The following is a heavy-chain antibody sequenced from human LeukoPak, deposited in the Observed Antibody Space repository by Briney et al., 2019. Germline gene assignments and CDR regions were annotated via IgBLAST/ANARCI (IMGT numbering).Heavy chain of an antibody. J-gene: IGHJ5*02. CDR2: IDPNSGGT. CDR1: GYTFTGYY. CDR3: ATPSSSSWYGFDP. D-gene: IGHD6-13*01. V-gene: IGHV1-2*02. Sequence: ASVKVSCKTSGYTFTGYYIHWVRQAPGQGLEWMGWIDPNSGGTNYAQKFQGRVTMTRDTSISTAYMELSRLTSADTTVYRCATPSSSSWYGFDPWGQGTLVTISS.